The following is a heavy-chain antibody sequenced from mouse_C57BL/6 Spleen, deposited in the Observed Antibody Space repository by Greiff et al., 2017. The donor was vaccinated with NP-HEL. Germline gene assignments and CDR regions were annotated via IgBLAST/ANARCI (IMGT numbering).Heavy chain of an antibody. D-gene: IGHD4-1*01. CDR1: GFNIKDDY. V-gene: IGHV14-4*01. J-gene: IGHJ3*01. Sequence: EVQLQQSGAELVRPGASVKLSCTASGFNIKDDYMHWVKQRPEQGLEWIGWIDPENGDTEYASKFQGKATITADTSSNTAYLQRSSLTSEDTAVYYCTTFRLTGFAYWGQGTLVTVSA. CDR3: TTFRLTGFAY. CDR2: IDPENGDT.